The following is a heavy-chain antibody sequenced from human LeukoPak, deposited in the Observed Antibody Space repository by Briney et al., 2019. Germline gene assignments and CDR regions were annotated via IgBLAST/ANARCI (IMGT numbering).Heavy chain of an antibody. Sequence: GGSLRLSCAASGFTFSNYWMNWVRQAPGKGLEWVANIKEDGSEIYYLDSVKGRFTISRDNAKNSLYLQMGSLRAEDTAMYYCARAGQLNYWGQGTLVTVSS. CDR3: ARAGQLNY. J-gene: IGHJ4*02. CDR1: GFTFSNYW. D-gene: IGHD6-13*01. CDR2: IKEDGSEI. V-gene: IGHV3-7*05.